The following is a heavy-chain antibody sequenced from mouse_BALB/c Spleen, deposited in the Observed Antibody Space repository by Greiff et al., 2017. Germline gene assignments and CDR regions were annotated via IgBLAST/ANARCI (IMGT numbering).Heavy chain of an antibody. CDR1: GYTFTSHT. CDR2: INPSSGYT. V-gene: IGHV1-4*01. J-gene: IGHJ2*01. D-gene: IGHD1-1*01. Sequence: VQLQQSGAELARPGASVQMSCKASGYTFTSHTMHWVKQRPGQGLEWIGYINPSSGYTNYNQKFKDKATLTADKSSSTAYMQLSSLTSEDSAVDYCARVITTVVFDYWGQGTTLTVSS. CDR3: ARVITTVVFDY.